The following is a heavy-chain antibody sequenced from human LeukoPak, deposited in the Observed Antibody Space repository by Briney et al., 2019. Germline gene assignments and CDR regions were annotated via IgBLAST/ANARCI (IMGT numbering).Heavy chain of an antibody. CDR3: ARGTSAGGPISPFDF. CDR2: IQGDGSNT. Sequence: PGGSLRLSCVASGFTFSKNWMRWVRQAPGKGLVWVSRIQGDGSNTNYADSVKGRFSISRDNAKNTVYLQMDSLRAEDTGIYYCARGTSAGGPISPFDFWGQGTVVTVS. CDR1: GFTFSKNW. V-gene: IGHV3-74*01. D-gene: IGHD6-13*01. J-gene: IGHJ4*02.